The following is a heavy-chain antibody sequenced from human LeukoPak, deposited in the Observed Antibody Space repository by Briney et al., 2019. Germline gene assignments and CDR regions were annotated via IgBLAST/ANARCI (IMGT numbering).Heavy chain of an antibody. Sequence: GGSLRLSCAASRFTFSSYAMHWVRQAPGKGLEWVAVISYDGSNKYYADSVKGRFTISRDNSKNTLYLQMNSLRAEDTAVYYCAREGQSEATLDYWGQGTLVTVSS. CDR1: RFTFSSYA. CDR2: ISYDGSNK. V-gene: IGHV3-30*04. D-gene: IGHD5-12*01. CDR3: AREGQSEATLDY. J-gene: IGHJ4*02.